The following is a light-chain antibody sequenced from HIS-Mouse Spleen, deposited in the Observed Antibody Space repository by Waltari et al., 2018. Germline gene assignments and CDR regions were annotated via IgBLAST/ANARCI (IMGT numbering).Light chain of an antibody. CDR3: SSYTSSSTYV. Sequence: QSALTQPASVSGSPGQSITIPCTGTSSDVGGYNYFSWYHHHPGKAPKLMIYDVSNRPSGVSNRFSGSKSGNTASLTISGLQAEDEADYYCSSYTSSSTYVFGTGTKVTVL. V-gene: IGLV2-14*03. J-gene: IGLJ1*01. CDR1: SSDVGGYNY. CDR2: DVS.